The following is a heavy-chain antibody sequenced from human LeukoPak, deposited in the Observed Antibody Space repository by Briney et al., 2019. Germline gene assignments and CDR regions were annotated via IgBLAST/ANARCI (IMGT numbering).Heavy chain of an antibody. Sequence: PSETLSLTCAVYGGSFSGYYWSWIRQPPGKGLEWIGEINHSGSTNYNPSLKSRVTISVDTSKNQFSLKLSSVTAADTAVCYCVSIAARLEHFDYWGQGTLVTVSS. D-gene: IGHD6-6*01. J-gene: IGHJ4*02. CDR2: INHSGST. V-gene: IGHV4-34*01. CDR1: GGSFSGYY. CDR3: VSIAARLEHFDY.